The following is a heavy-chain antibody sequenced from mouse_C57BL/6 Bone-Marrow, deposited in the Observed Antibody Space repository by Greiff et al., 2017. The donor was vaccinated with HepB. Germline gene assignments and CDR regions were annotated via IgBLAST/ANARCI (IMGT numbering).Heavy chain of an antibody. CDR1: YTFSRRVH. CDR2: GQGLEWIG. Sequence: QVQLKESGPELARPWASVKISCQAFYTFSRRVHIAIRDTNYWMQWVKQRPGQGLEWIGAIYHGNGDTSYNQKFKCKATLTADKSSSTAYMQLSSLTSEDSAVYYCGGGTAQASWFAYWGQGTLVTVSA. D-gene: IGHD3-2*02. CDR3: SEDSAVYYCGGGTAQASWFAY. V-gene: IGHV1-87*01. J-gene: IGHJ3*01.